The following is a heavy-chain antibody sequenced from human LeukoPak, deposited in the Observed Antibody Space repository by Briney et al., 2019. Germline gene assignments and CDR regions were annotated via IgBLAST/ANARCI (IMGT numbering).Heavy chain of an antibody. CDR2: IYYDGSEQ. CDR3: ACLGGVSAWAFDY. V-gene: IGHV3-33*01. Sequence: PGRSLRLSCAASGFTFENHGMNWVRQAPGKGLEWVALIYYDGSEQYYADSVKGRFTISRDNSKNTVDLQMNSLRAEDTALYLCACLGGVSAWAFDYWGQGILVTVSS. J-gene: IGHJ4*02. CDR1: GFTFENHG. D-gene: IGHD3-16*01.